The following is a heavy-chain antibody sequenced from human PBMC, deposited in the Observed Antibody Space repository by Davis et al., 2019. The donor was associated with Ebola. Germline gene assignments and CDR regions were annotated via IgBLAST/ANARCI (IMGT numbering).Heavy chain of an antibody. J-gene: IGHJ4*02. D-gene: IGHD3-10*01. V-gene: IGHV4-59*01. Sequence: SETLSLTCSVSGGSIRSYHWSWIRQPPGKGLEWIGYIYHSGSTNYNPLLKSRVTMSVDTSKNQFSLKLNSLTAADTAVYYCASRMWFGEPGGFDYWGQGTLVTVSS. CDR3: ASRMWFGEPGGFDY. CDR1: GGSIRSYH. CDR2: IYHSGST.